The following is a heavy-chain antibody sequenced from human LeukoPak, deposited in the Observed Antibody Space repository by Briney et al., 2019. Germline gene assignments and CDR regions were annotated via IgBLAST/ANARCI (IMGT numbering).Heavy chain of an antibody. Sequence: ETLSLTCTVSGGSISSSSYYWGWIRQPPGKGLEWVASIKEDGSERQYVDSVKGRFSISRDNTKGSLFLQLNSLRAEDTAVYYCATYYYDNSGYYSLNHWGQGALVTVSS. J-gene: IGHJ5*02. CDR1: GGSISSSSYY. CDR3: ATYYYDNSGYYSLNH. D-gene: IGHD3-22*01. V-gene: IGHV3-7*03. CDR2: IKEDGSER.